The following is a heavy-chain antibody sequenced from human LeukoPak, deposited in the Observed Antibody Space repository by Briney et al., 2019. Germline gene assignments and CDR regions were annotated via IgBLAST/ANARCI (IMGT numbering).Heavy chain of an antibody. Sequence: SVKVSCKASGGTFSSYAISWVRQAPGQGLEWMGGIIPIFGTANYAQKFQGRVTITTDESTSTAYMELGSLRSEDTAVYYCARDTEIVTGAFDIWGQGTMVTVSS. V-gene: IGHV1-69*05. CDR3: ARDTEIVTGAFDI. CDR2: IIPIFGTA. CDR1: GGTFSSYA. J-gene: IGHJ3*02. D-gene: IGHD3-22*01.